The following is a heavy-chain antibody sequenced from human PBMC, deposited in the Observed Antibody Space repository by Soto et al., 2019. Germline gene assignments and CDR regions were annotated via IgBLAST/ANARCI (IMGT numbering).Heavy chain of an antibody. J-gene: IGHJ4*02. Sequence: GGSLRLSCATSGFTFASYAMAWVRQAPGKGLEWVSDISGRGDSTYYGDSVKGRFTMSRDNSKSTVYLQMNSLRAEDTAVYYCAKPGYCSGGRCYISGTSRYYFDYWGQGAPVTVSS. CDR1: GFTFASYA. CDR3: AKPGYCSGGRCYISGTSRYYFDY. D-gene: IGHD2-15*01. CDR2: ISGRGDST. V-gene: IGHV3-23*01.